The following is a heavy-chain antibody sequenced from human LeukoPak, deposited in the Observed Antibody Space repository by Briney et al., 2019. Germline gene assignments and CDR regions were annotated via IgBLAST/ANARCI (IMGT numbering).Heavy chain of an antibody. Sequence: PGGSLRLSCAASGFTFSSYEMNWVRQAPGKGLEWVSYISSSSGTIYYADSVKGRFTISRDNAKNSLYLQMNSLRAEDTAVYYCARVRRTYNWNDAGYYYYYMDVWGKGTTVTVSS. D-gene: IGHD1-1*01. CDR1: GFTFSSYE. CDR2: ISSSSGTI. CDR3: ARVRRTYNWNDAGYYYYYMDV. J-gene: IGHJ6*03. V-gene: IGHV3-48*01.